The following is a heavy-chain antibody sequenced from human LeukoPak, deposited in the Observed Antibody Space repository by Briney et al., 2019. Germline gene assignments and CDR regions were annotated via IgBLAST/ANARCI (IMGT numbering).Heavy chain of an antibody. D-gene: IGHD6-19*01. CDR1: GFTFDDYA. CDR2: ISWDSGSI. CDR3: AKALTGAVAGTYFDY. Sequence: GGSLRLSCAASGFTFDDYAMHWVRQAPGKGLEWVSGISWDSGSIGYADSVKGRFTISRDNAKNSLYLQINSLRDEDTALYYCAKALTGAVAGTYFDYWGQGTLVTVSS. V-gene: IGHV3-9*01. J-gene: IGHJ4*02.